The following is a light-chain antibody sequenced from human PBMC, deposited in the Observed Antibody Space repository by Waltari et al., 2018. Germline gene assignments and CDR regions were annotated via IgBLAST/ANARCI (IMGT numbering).Light chain of an antibody. CDR3: AAWDDSLNGWV. J-gene: IGLJ3*02. CDR2: GND. CDR1: NSNIGLNN. Sequence: QSALTQPPSTSGPPGQRATIACAGTNSNIGLNNVTLSPVLPGTAPKLLIYGNDQRPSGVPDRFSASKSGSSASLAISGLQSEDEADYYCAAWDDSLNGWVFGGGTKVTVL. V-gene: IGLV1-44*01.